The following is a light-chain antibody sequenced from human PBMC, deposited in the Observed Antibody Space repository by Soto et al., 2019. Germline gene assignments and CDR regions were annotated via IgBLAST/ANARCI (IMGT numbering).Light chain of an antibody. CDR1: SSNIGAGYD. Sequence: QLVLTQPPSVSGAPGQRVTISCTGSSSNIGAGYDVQWYQQLPGTAPKLLIYGNSNRPSGVPDRFSGSKSGTSASLAITGLQAEDEADYYCQSYDSSRSGYVVFGGGTKLTVL. CDR2: GNS. V-gene: IGLV1-40*01. J-gene: IGLJ2*01. CDR3: QSYDSSRSGYVV.